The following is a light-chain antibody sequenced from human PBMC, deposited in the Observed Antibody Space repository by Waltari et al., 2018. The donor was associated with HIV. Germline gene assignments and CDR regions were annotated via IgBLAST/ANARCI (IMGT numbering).Light chain of an antibody. Sequence: DIVLTQSPDSLAVSLGERATINCKASQSVLYNSNSKNYLSWYQQRPGQPPKLLIYWASTRESGVPDRFSGSASGTDFTLTISVLQAEDVAVYYCHQYYTTPWAFGQGTKVEIK. CDR1: QSVLYNSNSKNY. CDR3: HQYYTTPWA. J-gene: IGKJ1*01. CDR2: WAS. V-gene: IGKV4-1*01.